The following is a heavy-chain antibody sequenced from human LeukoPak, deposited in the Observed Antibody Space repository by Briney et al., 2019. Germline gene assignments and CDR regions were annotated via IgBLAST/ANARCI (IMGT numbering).Heavy chain of an antibody. CDR2: IYYSGST. CDR1: GASLSGYY. CDR3: ARSGGVPFDY. D-gene: IGHD3-10*01. V-gene: IGHV4-59*06. Sequence: TSETLSLTCAVSGASLSGYYWSWIRQSTGKGLEWIGYIYYSGSTYYNPSLKSRVTISVDTSKNQFSLKLSSVTAADTAVYYCARSGGVPFDYWGQGTLVTVSS. J-gene: IGHJ4*02.